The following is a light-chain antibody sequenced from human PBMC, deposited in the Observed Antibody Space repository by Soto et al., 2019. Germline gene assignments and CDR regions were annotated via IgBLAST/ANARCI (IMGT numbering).Light chain of an antibody. CDR1: QSVRNY. CDR2: DAS. Sequence: EIVLTQSPDTLSLSPGERATLSCRASQSVRNYLAWYQQKPGQAPRLLIFDASKRATVIPARFSGSGSGTDFPLTISSLEPEDFAVYYCQQRSNWLSFGGGTKLEIK. V-gene: IGKV3-11*01. CDR3: QQRSNWLS. J-gene: IGKJ4*01.